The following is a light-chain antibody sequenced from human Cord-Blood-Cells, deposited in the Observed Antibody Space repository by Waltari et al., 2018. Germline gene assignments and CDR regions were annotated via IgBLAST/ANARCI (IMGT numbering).Light chain of an antibody. CDR3: QVWDSSSDHPV. CDR2: YDS. CDR1: NIGSKN. J-gene: IGLJ3*02. V-gene: IGLV3-21*04. Sequence: SYVLTQPPSVSVAPGKTARITCGGTNIGSKNVHWYQQKPGQAPVLVIYYDSDRPSGIPERFAGSNSGNPATLTIIRVEAGDEAYYYCQVWDSSSDHPVFGGGTKLTVL.